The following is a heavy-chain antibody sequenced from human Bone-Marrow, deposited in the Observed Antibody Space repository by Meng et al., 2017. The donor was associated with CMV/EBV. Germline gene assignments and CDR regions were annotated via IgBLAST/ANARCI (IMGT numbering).Heavy chain of an antibody. CDR1: GFTFSRYG. CDR3: AKDDDSAGYYFAYY. CDR2: VRNDGSKK. V-gene: IGHV3-30*02. D-gene: IGHD3-22*01. Sequence: GGSLRLSCVESGFTFSRYGMHWVRQAPGKGLEWVAFVRNDGSKKYYADSVKGRFTISRDNSKNTLYLQMNSLRTEDTAVYYCAKDDDSAGYYFAYYWGQGSLVTV. J-gene: IGHJ4*02.